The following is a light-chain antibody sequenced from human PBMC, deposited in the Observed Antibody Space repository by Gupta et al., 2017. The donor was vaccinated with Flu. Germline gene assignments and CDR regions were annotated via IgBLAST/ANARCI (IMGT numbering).Light chain of an antibody. V-gene: IGLV1-40*03. Sequence: SSTIGAGYDVHWYHQRPGAAPKLLIHRNNGRPSGVPDRFSGSKSGASASLAITGLQAEDEGDYYCQSFDSGLKSWVFGGGTRLTVL. J-gene: IGLJ3*02. CDR3: QSFDSGLKSWV. CDR1: SSTIGAGYD. CDR2: RNN.